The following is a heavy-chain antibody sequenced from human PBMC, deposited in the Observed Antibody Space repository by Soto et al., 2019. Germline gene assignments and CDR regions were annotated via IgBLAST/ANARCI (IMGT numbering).Heavy chain of an antibody. CDR1: GDSVRNQY. J-gene: IGHJ6*03. D-gene: IGHD3-16*01. CDR3: ARTLDYGHMDV. Sequence: PSEILSLTCTVSGDSVRNQYWSWIRRPPGRGLEWIGYIYRSGSTKYNPSLKSRLTISVDTSKNQFSLKLSSVTAADTAVYYCARTLDYGHMDVWGKGTTVTVSS. V-gene: IGHV4-4*09. CDR2: IYRSGST.